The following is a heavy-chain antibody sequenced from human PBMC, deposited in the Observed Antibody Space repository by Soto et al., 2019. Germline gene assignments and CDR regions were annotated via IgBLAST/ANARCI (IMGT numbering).Heavy chain of an antibody. D-gene: IGHD1-1*01. CDR1: GGYISSSNC. CDR2: IYHSGST. Sequence: SQPLSLTCAFSGGYISSSNCWRCVRQPAGKGLEWIGEIYHSGSTNYNPSLKSRVTISVDTSKNQHALNLSSVTAADTAVFYCARGRTNHQRVRNVGYCGQGTLVTVSS. J-gene: IGHJ4*02. V-gene: IGHV4-4*02. CDR3: ARGRTNHQRVRNVGY.